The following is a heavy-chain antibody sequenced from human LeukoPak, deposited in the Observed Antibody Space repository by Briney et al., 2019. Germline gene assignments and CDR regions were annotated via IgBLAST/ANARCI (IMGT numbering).Heavy chain of an antibody. J-gene: IGHJ4*02. Sequence: PGGSLRLSCAASGFTFSSNGMHWVRQAPGKGLEWVAFIYYDGSNIYYADYVKGRFTISRDISKNTLYLQMDSLRAEDTAIYYCARDWKTNSFDYWGQGTLVTVSS. D-gene: IGHD1-1*01. V-gene: IGHV3-33*08. CDR2: IYYDGSNI. CDR3: ARDWKTNSFDY. CDR1: GFTFSSNG.